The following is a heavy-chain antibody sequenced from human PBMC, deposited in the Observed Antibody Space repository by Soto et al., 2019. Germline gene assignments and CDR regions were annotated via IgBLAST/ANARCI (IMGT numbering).Heavy chain of an antibody. V-gene: IGHV3-53*01. CDR2: IYSGGST. Sequence: PGGSLRLSCAASGFTVSSNYMSWVRQAPGKGLEWVSVIYSGGSTYYADSVKGRFTISRDNSKNTLYLQMNSLRAEDTAVYYCAREGWLRDGGYYGMDVWGQGTTVTVSS. CDR1: GFTVSSNY. D-gene: IGHD5-12*01. CDR3: AREGWLRDGGYYGMDV. J-gene: IGHJ6*02.